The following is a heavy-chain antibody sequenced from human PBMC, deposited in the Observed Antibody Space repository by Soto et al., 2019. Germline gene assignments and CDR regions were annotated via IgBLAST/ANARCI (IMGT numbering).Heavy chain of an antibody. Sequence: QVQLVESGGGVVQPGRSLRLSCAASGFTFSSYGMHWVRQAPGKGLEWVAVIWYDGSNKYYADSVKGRFTIYRDNSKNTLYLQMNSLRAEDTAVYYCARARGLGQQLTQTIYYYYGMDVWGQGTTVTVSS. CDR1: GFTFSSYG. CDR2: IWYDGSNK. D-gene: IGHD6-13*01. CDR3: ARARGLGQQLTQTIYYYYGMDV. J-gene: IGHJ6*02. V-gene: IGHV3-33*01.